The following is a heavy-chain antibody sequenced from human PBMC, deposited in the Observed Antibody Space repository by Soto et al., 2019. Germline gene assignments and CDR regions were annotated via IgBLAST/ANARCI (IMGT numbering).Heavy chain of an antibody. CDR3: ARVGSGSFDY. CDR2: IYYTGST. D-gene: IGHD3-22*01. CDR1: GGSVSSSSYY. J-gene: IGHJ4*02. Sequence: SETLSLTCTVSGGSVSSSSYYWGWIRQPPGKGLEWIGSIYYTGSTYYNPSLKSRVTISVDTSKNGLSLKLDSVTAADTAVYYCARVGSGSFDYWGQGTLVTVSS. V-gene: IGHV4-39*01.